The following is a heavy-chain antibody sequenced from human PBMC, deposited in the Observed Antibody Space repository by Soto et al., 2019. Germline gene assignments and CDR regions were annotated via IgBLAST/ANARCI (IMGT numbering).Heavy chain of an antibody. CDR2: IYYSGST. D-gene: IGHD6-6*01. CDR1: GGSVSSGSYY. CDR3: AREGYSSSSLFDY. Sequence: SETLSLTCTVSGGSVSSGSYYWSWIRQPPGKGLEWIGYIYYSGSTNYNPPLKSRVTISVDTSKNQFSLKLSSVTAADTAVYYCAREGYSSSSLFDYWGQGTLVTVSS. J-gene: IGHJ4*02. V-gene: IGHV4-61*01.